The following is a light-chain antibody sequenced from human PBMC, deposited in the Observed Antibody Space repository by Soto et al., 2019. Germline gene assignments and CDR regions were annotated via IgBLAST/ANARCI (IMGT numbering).Light chain of an antibody. J-gene: IGKJ1*01. CDR2: AAS. CDR3: QQSYTTPWT. V-gene: IGKV1-39*01. Sequence: DIRMTQSPSSLSVSVGDGVTITCWASETINNYLNWYQQKPGRAPKLLIHAASTLQSGVPSRFSGSGSGTDFTLTISSLQPEDFATYSCQQSYTTPWTFGLGTRVEI. CDR1: ETINNY.